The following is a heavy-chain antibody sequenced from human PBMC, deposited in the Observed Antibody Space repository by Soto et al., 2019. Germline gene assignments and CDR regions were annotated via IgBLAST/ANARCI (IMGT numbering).Heavy chain of an antibody. CDR1: GYTFTSYD. Sequence: QVQLVQSGAEVKKPGASVKVSCKATGYTFTSYDINWVRQATGQGLEWMGWMNPNSGNTGYAQKFQGRVTMTRNTSISTAYMELSSLRSEDTAVYFCARERSAAGTGWFDPWGQGTLVTVSS. D-gene: IGHD6-13*01. CDR2: MNPNSGNT. CDR3: ARERSAAGTGWFDP. V-gene: IGHV1-8*01. J-gene: IGHJ5*02.